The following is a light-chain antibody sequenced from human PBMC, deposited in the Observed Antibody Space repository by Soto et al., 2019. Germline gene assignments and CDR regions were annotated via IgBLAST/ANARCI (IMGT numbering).Light chain of an antibody. Sequence: QSVLTQPASVSGSPGQSITISCTGTSSDVGAYNYVSWYQQHPGKAPKLMICDVSNRPSGVSNRFSGSKSGNTASLTISGLQAEDEADYYCSSYTSRSTLVFGTGTKLTVL. CDR3: SSYTSRSTLV. CDR2: DVS. CDR1: SSDVGAYNY. V-gene: IGLV2-14*01. J-gene: IGLJ1*01.